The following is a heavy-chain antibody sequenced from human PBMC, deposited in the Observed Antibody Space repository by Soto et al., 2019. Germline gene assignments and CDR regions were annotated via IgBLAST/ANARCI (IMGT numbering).Heavy chain of an antibody. V-gene: IGHV3-33*01. D-gene: IGHD6-19*01. J-gene: IGHJ5*02. CDR1: GFSLRTYG. CDR2: IWYDGTKK. Sequence: GGSLRLSCAASGFSLRTYGMHWLRRAPGKGLEWVAFIWYDGTKKFYANSVKGRSAISKDNSNNILYLQMSGLRAEDTAVYYCARDVVTAVAGSVNWFDPWGQGTLVTVSS. CDR3: ARDVVTAVAGSVNWFDP.